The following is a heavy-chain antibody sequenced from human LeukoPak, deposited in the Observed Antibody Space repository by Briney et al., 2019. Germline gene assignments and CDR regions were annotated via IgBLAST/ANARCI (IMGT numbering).Heavy chain of an antibody. D-gene: IGHD1-26*01. J-gene: IGHJ4*02. V-gene: IGHV4-39*07. CDR1: SGSISTSNYY. Sequence: SETLSLTCTVSSGSISTSNYYWGWVRQPPGKALEWIGNIFYSGSTYYSPSLKSRVTISLDTSRNQFSLKLSSVTAADTAVYFCARNSGTYHYYFDYWGQGTLVTVSS. CDR3: ARNSGTYHYYFDY. CDR2: IFYSGST.